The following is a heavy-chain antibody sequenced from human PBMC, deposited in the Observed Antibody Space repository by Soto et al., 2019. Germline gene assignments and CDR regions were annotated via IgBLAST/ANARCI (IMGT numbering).Heavy chain of an antibody. CDR1: GFTFDNYA. Sequence: GGSLRLSCAASGFTFDNYAMHWVRQAPGKGLEWVSGISWNSNTITYADSVKGRFTISRDNAKNSLYLQMNSLRAEDTAFYYCAKDTGPNWGQGTLVTVSS. V-gene: IGHV3-9*01. CDR3: AKDTGPN. CDR2: ISWNSNTI. J-gene: IGHJ4*02.